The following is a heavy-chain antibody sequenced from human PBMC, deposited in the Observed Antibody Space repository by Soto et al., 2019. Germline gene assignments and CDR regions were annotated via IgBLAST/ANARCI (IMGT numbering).Heavy chain of an antibody. D-gene: IGHD2-2*02. CDR2: IIPIFNST. CDR3: AREGRGKKAGYNGLVSLGY. J-gene: IGHJ4*02. CDR1: GSRFSNYV. V-gene: IGHV1-69*06. Sequence: ASVKVSCKVSGSRFSNYVISWVRQAPGRGLEWLGRIIPIFNSTKYAQSFQGRVTITADKSTSTASLELSSLRSDDTAVYYCAREGRGKKAGYNGLVSLGYWGQGTLVTVSS.